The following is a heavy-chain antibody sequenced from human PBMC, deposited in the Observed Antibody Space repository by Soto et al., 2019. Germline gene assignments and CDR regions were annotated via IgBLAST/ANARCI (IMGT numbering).Heavy chain of an antibody. CDR3: SSPSLYGSGSLYYYYGMDV. Sequence: PSETLSLTCAVYGGSFSGYYWTWIRQPTGTGLEWIGEINHSGSTNYNPSLKSRVTISVDTSKNQFSLKLTSVTAADTAVYYCSSPSLYGSGSLYYYYGMDVWGQGTTVTVSS. J-gene: IGHJ6*02. D-gene: IGHD3-10*01. V-gene: IGHV4-34*01. CDR2: INHSGST. CDR1: GGSFSGYY.